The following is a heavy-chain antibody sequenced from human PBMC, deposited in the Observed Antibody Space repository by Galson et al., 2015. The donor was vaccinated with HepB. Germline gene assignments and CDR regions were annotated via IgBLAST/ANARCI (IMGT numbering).Heavy chain of an antibody. CDR2: SRNKPKGYST. CDR3: ARSEVTTVVTDFDS. D-gene: IGHD4-23*01. J-gene: IGHJ4*02. CDR1: GFNIGSSY. Sequence: SLRLSCAASGFNIGSSYIDWVRQAPGKGLEWVGRSRNKPKGYSTAYAASVKGRFTVSRDDSKNSVFLQMNSLRSEDTAVYYCARSEVTTVVTDFDSWGQGTLVTVSS. V-gene: IGHV3-72*01.